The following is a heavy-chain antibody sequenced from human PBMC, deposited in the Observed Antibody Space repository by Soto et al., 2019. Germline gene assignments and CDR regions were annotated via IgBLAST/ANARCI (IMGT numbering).Heavy chain of an antibody. V-gene: IGHV3-23*01. CDR2: ISGSGGST. CDR3: ARDRVVAGIGEVDY. D-gene: IGHD6-19*01. Sequence: EVQLLEAGGGLVQPGGSLRLSCAASGFTFSNYAMIWVRQAPGKGLEWVSAISGSGGSTYYADSVKGRFTISRDNSKNTLYLQMNSLRADDTAVYYCARDRVVAGIGEVDYWGQGTLVTVSS. CDR1: GFTFSNYA. J-gene: IGHJ4*02.